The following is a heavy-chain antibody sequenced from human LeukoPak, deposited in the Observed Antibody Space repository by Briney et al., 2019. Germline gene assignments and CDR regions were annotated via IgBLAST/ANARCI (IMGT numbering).Heavy chain of an antibody. CDR2: IIPIFGTA. D-gene: IGHD3-22*01. Sequence: ASVKVSCKASGGTFSSYAISWVRQAPGQGPEWMGGIIPIFGTANYAQKFQGRVTITTYESTSTAYMELSSLRSEDTAVYYCARDRYYDSSGGEDYFDYWGQGTLVTVSS. CDR1: GGTFSSYA. J-gene: IGHJ4*02. V-gene: IGHV1-69*05. CDR3: ARDRYYDSSGGEDYFDY.